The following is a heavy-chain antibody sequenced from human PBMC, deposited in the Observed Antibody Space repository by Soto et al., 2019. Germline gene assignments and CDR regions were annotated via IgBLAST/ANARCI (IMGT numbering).Heavy chain of an antibody. V-gene: IGHV3-13*01. CDR3: ARGIGDTGAFDY. Sequence: PGGSLRLSCAASGFTFSSYDMHWVRQATGKGLEWVSAIGTAGDTYYPGSVKGRFTISRENAKNSLYLQMNSLRAGDTAVYYCARGIGDTGAFDYWGQGTLVTVSS. CDR2: IGTAGDT. D-gene: IGHD3-16*01. J-gene: IGHJ4*02. CDR1: GFTFSSYD.